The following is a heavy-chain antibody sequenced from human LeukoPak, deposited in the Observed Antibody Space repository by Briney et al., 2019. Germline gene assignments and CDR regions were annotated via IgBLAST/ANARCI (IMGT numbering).Heavy chain of an antibody. Sequence: GGSLRLSCAASGFTFSSYSMNWVRQAPGKGLEWVGRIRNKANSYTTEYAASVKGRFSIARDDSKNSLSLQMNSLKTEDTAMYYCIRANVYYGDGYYPVVGYYFDYWGQGTLVTVSS. CDR1: GFTFSSYS. D-gene: IGHD3-22*01. V-gene: IGHV3-72*01. CDR2: IRNKANSYTT. CDR3: IRANVYYGDGYYPVVGYYFDY. J-gene: IGHJ4*02.